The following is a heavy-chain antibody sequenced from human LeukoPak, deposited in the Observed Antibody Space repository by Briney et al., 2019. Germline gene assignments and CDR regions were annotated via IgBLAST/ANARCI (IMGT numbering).Heavy chain of an antibody. Sequence: SETLSLTCAVYGGSFSGYYWSWIRQPPGKGLEWIGEINHSGSTNYNPSLKSRVTISVDTSKNQFSLKLSSVTAADTAVYYCARGQGGYCSSPSCNWFDPWGQGTLVTVSS. J-gene: IGHJ5*02. CDR1: GGSFSGYY. D-gene: IGHD2-2*01. CDR2: INHSGST. CDR3: ARGQGGYCSSPSCNWFDP. V-gene: IGHV4-34*01.